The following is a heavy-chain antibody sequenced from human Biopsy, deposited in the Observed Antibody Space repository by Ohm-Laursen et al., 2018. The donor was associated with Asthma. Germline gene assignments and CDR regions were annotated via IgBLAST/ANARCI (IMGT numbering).Heavy chain of an antibody. V-gene: IGHV1-69*13. Sequence: ASVKVSYKASGGSFSNYAISWVRQAPGQGLEWMGGLIPVLGTPDHAQMFEGRVTITADESTSTAYMELSSLSSEDTAVYYCARGYSGSDRIVYYYSGLEVWGQGTTVTVSS. CDR2: LIPVLGTP. D-gene: IGHD5-12*01. CDR1: GGSFSNYA. J-gene: IGHJ6*02. CDR3: ARGYSGSDRIVYYYSGLEV.